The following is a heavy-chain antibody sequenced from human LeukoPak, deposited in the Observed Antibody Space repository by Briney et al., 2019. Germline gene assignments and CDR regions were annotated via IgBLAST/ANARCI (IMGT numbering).Heavy chain of an antibody. CDR1: GESFSAYY. V-gene: IGHV4-34*01. CDR2: INHSGRT. Sequence: SETLSLTCAVYGESFSAYYWSWIRQPPGKGLEWIGEINHSGRTIYNPSLTSRVTMSVDTSKNQLSLKLSSVTAADTAVYYCARRGDYVDYWGQGTLVTVSS. J-gene: IGHJ4*02. CDR3: ARRGDYVDY.